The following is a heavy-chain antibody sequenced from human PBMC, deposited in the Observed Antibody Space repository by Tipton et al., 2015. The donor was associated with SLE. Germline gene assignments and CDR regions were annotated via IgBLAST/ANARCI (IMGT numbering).Heavy chain of an antibody. CDR2: ISHLGRT. Sequence: LRLSCTVSGGSIRSSRHFWGWIRQPPGKGLEWIGEISHLGRTNYNPSLESRVTMSVDKSKDQFSLRLTSVTAADTAVYYCVRGSASGYYGMDVWGQGTTVTVSS. CDR1: GGSIRSSRHF. J-gene: IGHJ6*02. CDR3: VRGSASGYYGMDV. V-gene: IGHV4-39*07.